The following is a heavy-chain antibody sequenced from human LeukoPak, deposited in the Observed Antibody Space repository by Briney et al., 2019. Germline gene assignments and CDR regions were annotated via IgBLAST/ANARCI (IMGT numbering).Heavy chain of an antibody. CDR3: ARHWSRYFDY. CDR2: IHYTGST. V-gene: IGHV4-59*08. J-gene: IGHJ4*02. D-gene: IGHD2-8*02. Sequence: SETLSFTCTVSGGSISNSFWSWIRQPPGKGLEWVGFIHYTGSTSYNPSLRSRVTISVDTSKNQFSLKLSSVTAADAAVYYCARHWSRYFDYWGQGSLVTVSS. CDR1: GGSISNSF.